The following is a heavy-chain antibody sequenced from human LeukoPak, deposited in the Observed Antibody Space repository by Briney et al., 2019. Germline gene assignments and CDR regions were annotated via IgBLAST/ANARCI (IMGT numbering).Heavy chain of an antibody. Sequence: PGGSLRLSCAASGFTFSSYAMSWVRQAPGKGLEWVGRIKSKTDDGTTDYAAPVKGRFTLSRDDSKNTLFLQMNSLKIEDTAVYYCTTMAGIVGAKYFDYWGQGILVTVSS. D-gene: IGHD1-26*01. CDR1: GFTFSSYA. V-gene: IGHV3-15*01. CDR3: TTMAGIVGAKYFDY. CDR2: IKSKTDDGTT. J-gene: IGHJ4*02.